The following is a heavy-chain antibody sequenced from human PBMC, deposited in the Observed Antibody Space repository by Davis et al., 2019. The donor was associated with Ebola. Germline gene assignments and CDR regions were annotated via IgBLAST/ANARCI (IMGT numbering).Heavy chain of an antibody. CDR3: AIPDCSGANCYSVYIKN. V-gene: IGHV3-33*01. D-gene: IGHD2-15*01. Sequence: LMISCAASGFIFSSYGMHWLLQAPDTGLEWVAVIWYDGSRKYYGDSVKGRFTISRDNSNNLLYLQINSLRAEDTAVYYCAIPDCSGANCYSVYIKNWGQGTLVTVSS. J-gene: IGHJ4*02. CDR1: GFIFSSYG. CDR2: IWYDGSRK.